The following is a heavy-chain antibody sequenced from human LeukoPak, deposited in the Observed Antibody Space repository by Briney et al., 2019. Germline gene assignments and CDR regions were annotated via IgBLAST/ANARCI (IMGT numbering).Heavy chain of an antibody. D-gene: IGHD6-13*01. V-gene: IGHV3-7*05. CDR3: ARGRVAEGGTAFDY. CDR1: GFTFSSHW. CDR2: IKQDGTEK. Sequence: PGGSLRLSCAASGFTFSSHWMSWVRQAPGKGLEWVANIKQDGTEKSYVDSVKGRFTISRDNVGNSLSLQMNSLRGEDTAVYYCARGRVAEGGTAFDYWGQGTLVTVSS. J-gene: IGHJ4*02.